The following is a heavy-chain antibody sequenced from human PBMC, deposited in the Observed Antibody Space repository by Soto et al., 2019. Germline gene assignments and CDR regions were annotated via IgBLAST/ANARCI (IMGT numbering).Heavy chain of an antibody. CDR3: AREEGYCSGGSCYHYYYYYGMDV. CDR1: GYTFTSYG. CDR2: ISAYNGNT. D-gene: IGHD2-15*01. V-gene: IGHV1-18*01. J-gene: IGHJ6*02. Sequence: QVQLVQSGAEVKKPGASVKVSCKASGYTFTSYGISWVRQAPGQGLEWMGWISAYNGNTNYAQKLQGRVTMTTDTSTSTAYMELRSLRSDDTAVYYCAREEGYCSGGSCYHYYYYYGMDVWGQGTTVTVSS.